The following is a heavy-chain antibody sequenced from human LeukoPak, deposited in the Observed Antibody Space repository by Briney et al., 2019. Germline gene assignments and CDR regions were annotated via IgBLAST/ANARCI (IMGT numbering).Heavy chain of an antibody. CDR3: ARIRRGGSGSYYGYYFDY. D-gene: IGHD1-26*01. J-gene: IGHJ4*02. CDR1: GGSFSGYY. Sequence: SETLSLTCAVYGGSFSGYYWSWIRQPPGKGLEWIGYIYTSGSTNYNPSLKSRVTISVDTSKNQFSLKLSSVTAADTAVYYCARIRRGGSGSYYGYYFDYWGQGTLVIVSS. CDR2: IYTSGST. V-gene: IGHV4-4*09.